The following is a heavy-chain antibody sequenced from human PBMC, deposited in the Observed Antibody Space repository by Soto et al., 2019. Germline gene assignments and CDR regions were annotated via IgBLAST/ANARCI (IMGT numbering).Heavy chain of an antibody. CDR2: IIPMFGTA. CDR3: ASGIQLWLRRINNGYSG. Sequence: QVQLVQSGAEVKKPESSVKVSCKAPGGTFSTYAISWVRQAPGQGLEWMGGIIPMFGTANYAQRFQDRVTITAEEYTTTVYMELSSLRSEDTAVYLCASGIQLWLRRINNGYSGWGQGTLVTVSS. V-gene: IGHV1-69*12. CDR1: GGTFSTYA. J-gene: IGHJ4*02. D-gene: IGHD5-18*01.